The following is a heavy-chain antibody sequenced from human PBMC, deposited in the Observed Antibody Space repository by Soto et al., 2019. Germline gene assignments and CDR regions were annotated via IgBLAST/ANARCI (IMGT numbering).Heavy chain of an antibody. CDR3: ARRTVMTLGKVYFDY. Sequence: GGSLRLSCAVSGFTFSSDAMSWFRQAPGEGLEWVSGISASGGSKHYADSVEGRFTISRDSSKNTLYLQMSSLRAEDTAVYYCARRTVMTLGKVYFDYWGQGTLVTVSS. J-gene: IGHJ4*02. D-gene: IGHD3-16*01. CDR2: ISASGGSK. V-gene: IGHV3-23*01. CDR1: GFTFSSDA.